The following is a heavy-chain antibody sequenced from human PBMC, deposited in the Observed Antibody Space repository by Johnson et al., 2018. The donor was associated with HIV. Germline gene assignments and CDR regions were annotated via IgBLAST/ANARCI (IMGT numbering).Heavy chain of an antibody. J-gene: IGHJ3*02. CDR1: GFTFSYSA. D-gene: IGHD5-18*01. CDR3: IQLDAFDI. Sequence: QVQVLESGGGMVQPGRSLRLSCAASGFTFSYSAFHWVRQPPGEGLEWVALISSDGNRKYYADSVKGRFTISRDNSKNTLYLQMNSLRAEDTAVYYCIQLDAFDIWGQGTMVTVSS. CDR2: ISSDGNRK. V-gene: IGHV3-30-3*01.